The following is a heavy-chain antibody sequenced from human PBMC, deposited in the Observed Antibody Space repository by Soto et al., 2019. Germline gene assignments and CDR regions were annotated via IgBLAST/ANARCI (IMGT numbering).Heavy chain of an antibody. Sequence: PSETLSLTCAVSGGSISSGGYSWSWIRQPPGKGLEGIGYIYHSGSIYYNPSLKSRVTISVDRSKNQFSLKLSSVTAADTAVYYCAKDGGPAYCNSPGCSAEHFDYWGRGTQVTVSS. CDR1: GGSISSGGYS. D-gene: IGHD2-2*01. V-gene: IGHV4-30-2*01. CDR2: IYHSGSI. CDR3: AKDGGPAYCNSPGCSAEHFDY. J-gene: IGHJ4*02.